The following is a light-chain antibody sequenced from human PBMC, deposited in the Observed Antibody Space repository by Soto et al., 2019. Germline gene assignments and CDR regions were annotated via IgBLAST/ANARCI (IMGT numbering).Light chain of an antibody. Sequence: QPVLTQSSSASASLGSSVKLTCTLSSGHSTYIIAWHQQQPGKAPRYLMKLEGSGSYNKGSGVPDRFSGSSSGADRYLTISNLQFEDEADYYCETWVSNTYVFGTGPKLTVL. CDR3: ETWVSNTYV. J-gene: IGLJ1*01. V-gene: IGLV4-60*02. CDR2: LEGSGSY. CDR1: SGHSTYI.